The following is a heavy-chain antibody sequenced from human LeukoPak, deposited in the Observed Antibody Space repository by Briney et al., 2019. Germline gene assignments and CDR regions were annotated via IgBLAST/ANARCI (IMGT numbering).Heavy chain of an antibody. CDR1: GYTFTSYD. Sequence: ASVTVSCTASGYTFTSYDINWVRQAAGQGLEWMGWMNPNSGNTVYAQTFQGRVTMTRNTSISTAYMELSSLRSEDTAVYYCASSARGYSGYDWNYYYGMDVWGQGTTVTVSS. J-gene: IGHJ6*02. CDR3: ASSARGYSGYDWNYYYGMDV. D-gene: IGHD5-12*01. CDR2: MNPNSGNT. V-gene: IGHV1-8*01.